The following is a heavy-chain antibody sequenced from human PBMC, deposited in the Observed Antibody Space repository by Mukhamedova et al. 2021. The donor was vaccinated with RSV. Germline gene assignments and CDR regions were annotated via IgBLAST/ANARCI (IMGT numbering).Heavy chain of an antibody. Sequence: GSGGSTYYADSVKGRFTISRDNSKNTLYLQMNSLRAEDTAVYYCATDQLRFDYWGQGTLVTVSS. V-gene: IGHV3-23*01. CDR2: GSGGST. CDR3: ATDQLRFDY. J-gene: IGHJ4*02. D-gene: IGHD2-2*01.